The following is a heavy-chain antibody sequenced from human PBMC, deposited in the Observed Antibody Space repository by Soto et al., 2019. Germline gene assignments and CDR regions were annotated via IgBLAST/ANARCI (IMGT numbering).Heavy chain of an antibody. CDR1: GDSVSSNTAA. CDR2: TYYRSKWYN. CDR3: ARGYCSGGSCYLYFDY. D-gene: IGHD2-15*01. J-gene: IGHJ4*02. V-gene: IGHV6-1*01. Sequence: WQTLSLTCAISGDSVSSNTAAWNWIRQSPSRGLEWLGRTYYRSKWYNDYAVSVKSRITINPDTSKNQFSMQLNSVTPEDTAVYYCARGYCSGGSCYLYFDYWGQGTLVTVSS.